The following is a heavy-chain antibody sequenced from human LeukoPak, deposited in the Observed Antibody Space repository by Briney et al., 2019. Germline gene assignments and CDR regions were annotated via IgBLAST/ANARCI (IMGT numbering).Heavy chain of an antibody. V-gene: IGHV4-59*01. CDR1: GGSISTYY. CDR2: IYYSGTT. CDR3: ARDLRHYCSSTSCYSSNWFDP. J-gene: IGHJ5*02. D-gene: IGHD2-2*01. Sequence: SETVSLTCTVSGGSISTYYWSWIRQPPGKGLEWIGYIYYSGTTNYNPSLKSRVTISVDTSKNQFSLKLSSVTAADTAVYYCARDLRHYCSSTSCYSSNWFDPWGQGTLVTVSS.